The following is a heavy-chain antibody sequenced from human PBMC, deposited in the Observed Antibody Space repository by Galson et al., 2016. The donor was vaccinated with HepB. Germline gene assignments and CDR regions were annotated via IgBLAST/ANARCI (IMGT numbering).Heavy chain of an antibody. CDR3: ARELVPAAYTYYYGMDV. CDR2: ISYDGSNK. V-gene: IGHV3-30-3*01. Sequence: SLRLSCAASGFTFNTFAIHWVRQAPGKGLEWVAVISYDGSNKYYADSVKGRFTISRDNSKNTVYLQLNSLRAEDTAVYYCARELVPAAYTYYYGMDVWGQRTPVTVSS. D-gene: IGHD2-2*01. J-gene: IGHJ6*02. CDR1: GFTFNTFA.